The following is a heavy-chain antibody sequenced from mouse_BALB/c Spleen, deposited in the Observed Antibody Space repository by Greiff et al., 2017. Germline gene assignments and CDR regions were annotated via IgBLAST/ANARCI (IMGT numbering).Heavy chain of an antibody. CDR3: ASPSMITTAWFAY. J-gene: IGHJ3*01. D-gene: IGHD2-4*01. CDR1: GFTFSSYG. Sequence: EVKLMESGGDLVKPGGSLKLSCAASGFTFSSYGMSWVRQTPDKRLEWVATISSGGSYTYYPDSVKGRFTISRDNAKNTLYLQMSSLKSEDTAMYYCASPSMITTAWFAYWGQGTLVTVSA. V-gene: IGHV5-6*01. CDR2: ISSGGSYT.